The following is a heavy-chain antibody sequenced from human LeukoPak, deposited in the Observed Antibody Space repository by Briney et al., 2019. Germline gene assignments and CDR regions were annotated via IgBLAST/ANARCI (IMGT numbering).Heavy chain of an antibody. Sequence: SETLSLTCTVSGRSISSSSYSWDWIRQSPGKGLEWIGNIYSGGSTYYTPSLKSRVTISVDTSKNQFSLKLSSVTAADTAIYFCARHSRSGSGGYENAFDIWGQGTMVTVSS. CDR2: IYSGGST. CDR3: ARHSRSGSGGYENAFDI. V-gene: IGHV4-39*01. D-gene: IGHD5-12*01. J-gene: IGHJ3*02. CDR1: GRSISSSSYS.